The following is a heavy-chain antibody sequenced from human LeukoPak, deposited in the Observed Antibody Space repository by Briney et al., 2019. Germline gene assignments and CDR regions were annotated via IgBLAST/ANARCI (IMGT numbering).Heavy chain of an antibody. D-gene: IGHD6-19*01. CDR3: ARGWQWLVYYYMDV. V-gene: IGHV7-4-1*02. CDR2: INTNTGNP. CDR1: GYTFTSYA. Sequence: ASVKVSCKASGYTFTSYAMNWVRQAPGQGLEWMGWINTNTGNPTYAQGFTGRFVFSLDTSVSTAYLQISSLKAEDTAVYYCARGWQWLVYYYMDVWGKGTTVTVSS. J-gene: IGHJ6*03.